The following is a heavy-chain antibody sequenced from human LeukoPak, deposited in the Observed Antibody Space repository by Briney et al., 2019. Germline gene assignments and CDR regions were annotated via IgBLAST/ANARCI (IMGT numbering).Heavy chain of an antibody. CDR2: ISATGGTT. V-gene: IGHV3-23*01. CDR1: GFTFSSYW. J-gene: IGHJ6*03. D-gene: IGHD2-15*01. Sequence: PGGSLRLPCVASGFTFSSYWMSWVRQAPGKGLEWVSAISATGGTTYYADSVKGRFTISRDNSKNTLYLQMNSLRAEDTAIYYCAKNGDRGAYCSGGSCYPYYYYYIDVWGKGTTVTISS. CDR3: AKNGDRGAYCSGGSCYPYYYYYIDV.